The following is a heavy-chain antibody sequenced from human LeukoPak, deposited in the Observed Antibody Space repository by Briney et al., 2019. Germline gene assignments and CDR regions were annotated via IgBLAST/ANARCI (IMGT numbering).Heavy chain of an antibody. D-gene: IGHD1-14*01. CDR2: INPSDGST. V-gene: IGHV1-46*01. Sequence: ASVKVSCKASGYTFASYYMHWVRQAPEQGLEWVGIINPSDGSTTYAQKSQGRVTVTRDTSTSTVYMELSSLRSEDTAVYYCARAWRYTDWFDPWGQGTLVTVSS. CDR1: GYTFASYY. CDR3: ARAWRYTDWFDP. J-gene: IGHJ5*02.